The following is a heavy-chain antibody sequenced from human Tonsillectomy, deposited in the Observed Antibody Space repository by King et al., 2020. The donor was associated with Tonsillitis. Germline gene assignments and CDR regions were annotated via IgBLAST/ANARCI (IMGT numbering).Heavy chain of an antibody. CDR2: ISSNAGNT. CDR3: VRDPGDSSGFFSDY. J-gene: IGHJ4*02. CDR1: GFTFSGHN. Sequence: VQLVESGGGLVQPGGSLRLSCAASGFTFSGHNMNWVRQAPGKGLEWVAYISSNAGNTFYADSVKGRFTISRDSPRNSMYLQMNSLRDEDTAVYYCVRDPGDSSGFFSDYWGQGTLVTVSS. V-gene: IGHV3-48*02. D-gene: IGHD3-22*01.